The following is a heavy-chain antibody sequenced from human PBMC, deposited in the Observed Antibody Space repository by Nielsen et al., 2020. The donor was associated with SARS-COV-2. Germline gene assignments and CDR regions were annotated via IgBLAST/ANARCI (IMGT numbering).Heavy chain of an antibody. D-gene: IGHD2-2*01. CDR1: GGSISSSSYY. J-gene: IGHJ4*02. CDR2: IYYSGST. V-gene: IGHV4-39*07. Sequence: SETLSLTCTVSGGSISSSSYYWGWIRQPPGKGLEWIGSIYYSGSTYYNPSLKSRVTISVDTSKNQFSLKLSSVTAADTAVYYCARGPFLRSGTSCYLYWGQGTLVTVSS. CDR3: ARGPFLRSGTSCYLY.